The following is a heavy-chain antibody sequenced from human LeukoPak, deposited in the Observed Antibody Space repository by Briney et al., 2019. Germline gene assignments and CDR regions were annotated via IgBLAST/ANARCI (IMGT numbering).Heavy chain of an antibody. CDR3: ARIGKGEQIQARYYYYMDV. CDR2: INHSGST. Sequence: GSLRLSCAASGFTFSDYYMSWIRQPPGKGLEWIGEINHSGSTNYNPSLKSRVTISVDTSKNQFSLKLSSVTAADTAVYYCARIGKGEQIQARYYYYMDVWGKGTTVTVSS. CDR1: GFTFSDYY. D-gene: IGHD3-16*01. J-gene: IGHJ6*03. V-gene: IGHV4-34*01.